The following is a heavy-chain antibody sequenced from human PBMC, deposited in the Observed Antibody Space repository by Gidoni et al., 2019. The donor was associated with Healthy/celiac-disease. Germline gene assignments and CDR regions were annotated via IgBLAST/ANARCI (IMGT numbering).Heavy chain of an antibody. V-gene: IGHV3-23*01. CDR2: ISGSGGST. J-gene: IGHJ4*02. CDR1: GFTFSSYA. Sequence: EVQLLESGGGLVQPGGALIPSCASSGFTFSSYAMSWVRQAPGKGLEWVSAISGSGGSTYYADSVKGRFTISRDNSKNTLYLQMNSLRAEDTAVYYCAKADSSGYYPFDYWGQGTLVTVSS. D-gene: IGHD3-22*01. CDR3: AKADSSGYYPFDY.